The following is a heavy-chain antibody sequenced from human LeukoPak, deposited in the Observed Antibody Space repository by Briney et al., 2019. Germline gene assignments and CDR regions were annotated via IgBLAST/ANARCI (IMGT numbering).Heavy chain of an antibody. CDR3: AIYSSSSGRIDP. CDR2: INYSGVT. Sequence: SETLSLTCTVSSGSITSSVYYCPWIRQPPGKGLEWIAGINYSGVTHYNPSLKSRVTISVDTSKNHFSLNLSSVTAADTAVYYCAIYSSSSGRIDPWGQGTLVTVSS. V-gene: IGHV4-39*02. D-gene: IGHD2-15*01. CDR1: SGSITSSVYY. J-gene: IGHJ5*02.